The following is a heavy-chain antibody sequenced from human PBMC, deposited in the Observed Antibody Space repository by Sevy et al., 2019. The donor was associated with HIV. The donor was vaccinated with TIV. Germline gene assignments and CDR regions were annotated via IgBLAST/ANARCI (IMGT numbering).Heavy chain of an antibody. J-gene: IGHJ1*01. V-gene: IGHV3-15*01. Sequence: GGSLRLSCAASGFTFSNAWMSWVRQAPGKGLEWVGRIKSKTDGGTTDYAAPVKGRLTISRDDSKKTLYLQMNSLKTEDTTVYYCNIAPPPYYYDSSCYYYVEYFQHWGQGTLVTVSS. CDR3: NIAPPPYYYDSSCYYYVEYFQH. CDR2: IKSKTDGGTT. D-gene: IGHD3-22*01. CDR1: GFTFSNAW.